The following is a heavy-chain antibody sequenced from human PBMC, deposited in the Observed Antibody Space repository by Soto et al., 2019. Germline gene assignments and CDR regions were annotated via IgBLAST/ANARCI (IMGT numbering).Heavy chain of an antibody. J-gene: IGHJ5*02. CDR3: ARGLGYCSSTSCP. V-gene: IGHV4-34*01. Sequence: QVQLQQWGAGLLKPSETLSLTCAVYGGSFSGYYWSWIRQPPGKGLEWIGEINHSGSTNYNPSLKSRVTISVDTSKNQFSLKLCSVTATDTAVYYCARGLGYCSSTSCPWGQGTLVTVSS. D-gene: IGHD2-2*01. CDR1: GGSFSGYY. CDR2: INHSGST.